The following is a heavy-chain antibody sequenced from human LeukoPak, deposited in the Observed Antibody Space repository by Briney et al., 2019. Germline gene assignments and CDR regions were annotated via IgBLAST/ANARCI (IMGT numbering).Heavy chain of an antibody. D-gene: IGHD6-19*01. CDR1: GCSISSHY. Sequence: PSETLSLTCTVSGCSISSHYWSWIRQPPGKGLEWIGYIYYSGSTNYNPSLKSRVTISVDTSKNQFSLKLRSVTAADTAVYYCAREAVNVYYYYYMDVWGKGTTVTVSS. V-gene: IGHV4-59*11. CDR2: IYYSGST. CDR3: AREAVNVYYYYYMDV. J-gene: IGHJ6*03.